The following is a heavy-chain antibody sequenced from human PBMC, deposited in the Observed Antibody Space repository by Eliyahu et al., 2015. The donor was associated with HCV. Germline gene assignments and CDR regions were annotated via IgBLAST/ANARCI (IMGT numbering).Heavy chain of an antibody. CDR2: IHYSGST. V-gene: IGHV4-59*01. CDR3: SSGGGGIAVAGTGGWFDP. J-gene: IGHJ5*02. D-gene: IGHD6-19*01. CDR1: TTYY. Sequence: TTYYWSWIRQPPGKGLEWIGYIHYSGSTNYNPSLKSRVTMSLDTSKNQVSLKMSSVTAVDSAVYYCSSGGGGIAVAGTGGWFDPWGQGTLVTVSS.